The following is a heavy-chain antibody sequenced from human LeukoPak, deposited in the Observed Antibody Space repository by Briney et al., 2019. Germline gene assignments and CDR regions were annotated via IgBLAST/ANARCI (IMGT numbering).Heavy chain of an antibody. V-gene: IGHV3-30*03. CDR2: ISYDGSNK. Sequence: GGSLRLSCAASGFTFSSYGMHWVRQAPGKGLEWVAVISYDGSNKYYADSVKGRFTISRDNSKNTLYLQMNSLRAEDTAVYYCARVKRAPYYDFWSGYPDYWGQGTLVTVSS. D-gene: IGHD3-3*01. CDR1: GFTFSSYG. CDR3: ARVKRAPYYDFWSGYPDY. J-gene: IGHJ4*02.